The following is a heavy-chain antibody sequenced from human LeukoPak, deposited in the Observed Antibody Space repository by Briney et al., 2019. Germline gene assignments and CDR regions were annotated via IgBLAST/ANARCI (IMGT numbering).Heavy chain of an antibody. V-gene: IGHV4-59*01. CDR2: IYYSGGI. J-gene: IGHJ4*02. CDR1: GGSISSYY. D-gene: IGHD5-18*01. CDR3: ARGSWIQSSPAIYYFDY. Sequence: SETLSLTCTVSGGSISSYYWSWIRQPPGKGLEWIGYIYYSGGIKYNPSLKSRVTMSVDTSKNQFSLKLSSVTAADTAVYYCARGSWIQSSPAIYYFDYWGQGTLVTVSS.